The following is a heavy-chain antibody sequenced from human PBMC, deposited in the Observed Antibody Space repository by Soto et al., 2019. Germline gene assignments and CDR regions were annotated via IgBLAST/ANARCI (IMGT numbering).Heavy chain of an antibody. J-gene: IGHJ4*02. CDR2: IIPIFGTA. V-gene: IGHV1-69*01. Sequence: QVQLVQSGAEVQKPGSSVKVSSKASGGTFSSYAISWVRQAPGQGLEWMGGIIPIFGTANYAQKFQGRVTITADESTSTAYMELSSLRSEDTAVYYCARDGYSYGLGYYFDYWGQGTLVTVSS. CDR1: GGTFSSYA. CDR3: ARDGYSYGLGYYFDY. D-gene: IGHD5-18*01.